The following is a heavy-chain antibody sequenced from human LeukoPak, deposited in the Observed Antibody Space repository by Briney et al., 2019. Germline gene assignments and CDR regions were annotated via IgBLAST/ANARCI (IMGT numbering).Heavy chain of an antibody. D-gene: IGHD4-17*01. J-gene: IGHJ4*02. CDR2: FDPEDGET. CDR1: GYTLTELS. V-gene: IGHV1-24*01. CDR3: ATPTPSDGDYGFYFDY. Sequence: ASVNVSCKVSGYTLTELSMHWVRQAPGKGLEWMGGFDPEDGETIYAQKFQGRVTMTEDTSTDTAYMELSSLRSEDTAVYYCATPTPSDGDYGFYFDYWGQGTLVTVSS.